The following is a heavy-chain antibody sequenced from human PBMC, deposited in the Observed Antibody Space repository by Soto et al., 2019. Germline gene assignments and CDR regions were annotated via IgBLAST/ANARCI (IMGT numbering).Heavy chain of an antibody. CDR1: GFSFSSYS. Sequence: PGGSLRLSGVASGFSFSSYSMLWVGQAPGKGLEWVSFVSGSGGSTDYADSVKGRFTISRDNSKSTLYLQLNSLRAEDTAMYYCAKRSFQLGLPFDYWGQGTLVTVSS. V-gene: IGHV3-23*01. D-gene: IGHD6-13*01. CDR2: VSGSGGST. CDR3: AKRSFQLGLPFDY. J-gene: IGHJ4*02.